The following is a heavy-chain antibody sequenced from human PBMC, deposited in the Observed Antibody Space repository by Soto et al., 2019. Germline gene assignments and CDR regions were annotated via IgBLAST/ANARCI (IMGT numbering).Heavy chain of an antibody. Sequence: PSATLSLTCAVPVCSITTSNRWSRVGQPPGKGLEWIGEVYRTGSTNYNPSLESRVVSVDKSKNQFSLKLTSVTAADTAVYYCARARATIAAAAIFDCWGQGTLVTVS. CDR3: ARARATIAAAAIFDC. V-gene: IGHV4-4*02. D-gene: IGHD6-13*01. CDR2: VYRTGST. CDR1: VCSITTSNR. J-gene: IGHJ4*02.